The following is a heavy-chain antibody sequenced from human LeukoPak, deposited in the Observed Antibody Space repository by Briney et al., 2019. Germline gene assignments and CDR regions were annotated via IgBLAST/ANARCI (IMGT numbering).Heavy chain of an antibody. CDR1: GGSISSSTYY. Sequence: SETLSLTCTVSGGSISSSTYYWGWIRQPPGKGLEWIGSIYYSGSTYYNPSLKSRVTISVDTSKNQFSLKLSSVTAADTAVYYCASTPMVREAPGYFDYWGQGTLVTVSS. CDR3: ASTPMVREAPGYFDY. V-gene: IGHV4-39*07. J-gene: IGHJ4*02. CDR2: IYYSGST. D-gene: IGHD3-10*01.